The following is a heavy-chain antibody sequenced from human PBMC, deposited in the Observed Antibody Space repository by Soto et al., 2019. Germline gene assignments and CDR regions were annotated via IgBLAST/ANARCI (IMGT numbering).Heavy chain of an antibody. V-gene: IGHV3-33*01. Sequence: QVQLVESGGGVVQPGRSLRLSCAASGFTFSSYGMHWVRQAPGKGLEWVAVIWYDGSNKYYADSVKGRFTISRDNSKNTLYLQMNSLRAEDTAVYYCARGQGYCSGGSCLHPIFDYWGQGTLVTVSS. CDR2: IWYDGSNK. D-gene: IGHD2-15*01. CDR1: GFTFSSYG. CDR3: ARGQGYCSGGSCLHPIFDY. J-gene: IGHJ4*02.